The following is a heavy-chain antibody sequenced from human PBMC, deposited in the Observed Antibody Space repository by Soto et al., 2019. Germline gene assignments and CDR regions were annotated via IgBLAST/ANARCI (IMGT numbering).Heavy chain of an antibody. V-gene: IGHV3-48*02. CDR1: GFTFSSYS. Sequence: GGSLRLSCAASGFTFSSYSMNWVRQAPGKGLEWVSYISSSSSTIYYADSVKGRFTISRDNAKNSLYLQMNSLRDEDTALYYCARKNTYYYDSSGRMDVWGQGTTVTV. D-gene: IGHD3-22*01. CDR2: ISSSSSTI. CDR3: ARKNTYYYDSSGRMDV. J-gene: IGHJ6*02.